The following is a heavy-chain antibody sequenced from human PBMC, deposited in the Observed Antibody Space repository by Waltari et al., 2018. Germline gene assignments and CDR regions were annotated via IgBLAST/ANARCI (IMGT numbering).Heavy chain of an antibody. CDR1: GYSISSGYY. V-gene: IGHV4-38-2*01. Sequence: QVQLQESGPGLVKPSETLSLTCAVSGYSISSGYYWAGIRQPPGKGLEWIGSIYHSGSTYYNPSLKSRVTISVDTSKNQFSLKLSSVTAADTAVYYCARGRGSDYDFWSGYYTGDYWGQGTLVTVSS. D-gene: IGHD3-3*01. J-gene: IGHJ4*02. CDR3: ARGRGSDYDFWSGYYTGDY. CDR2: IYHSGST.